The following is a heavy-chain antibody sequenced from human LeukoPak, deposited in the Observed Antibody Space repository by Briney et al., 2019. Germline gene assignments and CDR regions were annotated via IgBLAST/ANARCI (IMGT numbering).Heavy chain of an antibody. V-gene: IGHV3-64*01. CDR2: ISPSGDST. J-gene: IGHJ4*02. Sequence: GGSLRLSCAASGFXFSSSYMHWVRQAPGKGLEYVSAISPSGDSTYYTNSVKGRFTISRDNSKNTLFLQVGSLTAEDMAVYYCARGLYYGSGQYYFDYWGQGTLVAVSS. CDR1: GFXFSSSY. D-gene: IGHD3-10*01. CDR3: ARGLYYGSGQYYFDY.